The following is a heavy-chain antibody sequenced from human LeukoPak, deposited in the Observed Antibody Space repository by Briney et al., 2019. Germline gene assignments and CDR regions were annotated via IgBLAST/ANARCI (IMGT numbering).Heavy chain of an antibody. CDR2: NYCSGTN. CDR1: VGSMSGLY. CDR3: ASHFMRNQPGGSPYAHAFDN. Sequence: PSETLSLTCTVYVGSMSGLYGSWIRQPPGKGLEWIGFNYCSGTNYYIPSLKSRVTIAIDTSSNQFTMMVRSVTAASTLVYCYASHFMRNQPGGSPYAHAFDNWGHGTRVTVSS. D-gene: IGHD2-8*02. V-gene: IGHV4-59*12. J-gene: IGHJ3*02.